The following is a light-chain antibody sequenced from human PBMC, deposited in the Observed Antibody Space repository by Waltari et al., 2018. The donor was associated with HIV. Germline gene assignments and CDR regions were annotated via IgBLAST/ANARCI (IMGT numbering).Light chain of an antibody. Sequence: EIVMTQSPVTLSVSPGERATLSCRASQSVSSNLAWYQQKPVQAPRLLIYSASTRATGIPARFSGSGSGTEFTLTISSLKSEDFAVYYCQHYNNWPPYTFGQGTKLEIK. V-gene: IGKV3-15*01. J-gene: IGKJ2*01. CDR1: QSVSSN. CDR3: QHYNNWPPYT. CDR2: SAS.